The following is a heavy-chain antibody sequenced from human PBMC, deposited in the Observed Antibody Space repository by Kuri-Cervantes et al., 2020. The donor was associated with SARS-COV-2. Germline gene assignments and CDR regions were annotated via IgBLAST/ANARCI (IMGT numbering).Heavy chain of an antibody. J-gene: IGHJ4*02. V-gene: IGHV3-23*01. Sequence: SCKASGFTFSSYAMSWVRQAPGKGLEWVSAISGSGGSTYYADSVKGRFTISRDNSKNTLYLQMNSLRAEDTAVYYCAKTLRVYSSSPFDYWGQGTLVTVSS. D-gene: IGHD6-13*01. CDR2: ISGSGGST. CDR3: AKTLRVYSSSPFDY. CDR1: GFTFSSYA.